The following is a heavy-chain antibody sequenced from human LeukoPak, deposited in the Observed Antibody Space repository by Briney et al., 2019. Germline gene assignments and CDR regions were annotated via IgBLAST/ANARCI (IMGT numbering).Heavy chain of an antibody. Sequence: SVKVSCKASGGTFSSYAISWVRQAPGQGLEWMGRIIPILGIANYAQKFQGRVTITADKSTSTAYMGLSSLRSEDTAVYYCASEMRAPIAAAGHYNWFDPWGQGTLVTVSS. CDR3: ASEMRAPIAAAGHYNWFDP. D-gene: IGHD6-13*01. CDR1: GGTFSSYA. CDR2: IIPILGIA. J-gene: IGHJ5*02. V-gene: IGHV1-69*04.